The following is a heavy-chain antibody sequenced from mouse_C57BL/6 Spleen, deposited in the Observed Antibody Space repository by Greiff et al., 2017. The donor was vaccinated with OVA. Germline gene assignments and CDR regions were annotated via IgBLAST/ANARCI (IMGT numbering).Heavy chain of an antibody. CDR1: GFTFSSYT. D-gene: IGHD1-1*01. J-gene: IGHJ1*03. V-gene: IGHV5-9*01. CDR3: ARTYYYGSSYWYFDF. CDR2: ISGGGGNT. Sequence: EVKLMESGGGLVKPGGSLKLSCAASGFTFSSYTMSWVRQTPEKRLEWVATISGGGGNTYYPDSVTGRFTFTRDNAKNSLYLHMSSLRSENTTLYYCARTYYYGSSYWYFDFWGTGTTVTVSS.